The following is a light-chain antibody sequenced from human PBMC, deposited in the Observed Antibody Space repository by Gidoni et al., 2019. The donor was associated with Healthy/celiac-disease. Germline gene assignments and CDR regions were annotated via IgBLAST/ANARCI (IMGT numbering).Light chain of an antibody. V-gene: IGKV1-5*03. CDR3: QQYNSYSGT. CDR2: KAS. Sequence: DIQMTQSPSTLSASVGDRVTITCRASQSISSWLDWYQQKPGKAPKRLIYKASSLESGVPSRFSGSGSGTEFTLTISSLQPDDFATYYCQQYNSYSGTFGQGTKVEIK. CDR1: QSISSW. J-gene: IGKJ1*01.